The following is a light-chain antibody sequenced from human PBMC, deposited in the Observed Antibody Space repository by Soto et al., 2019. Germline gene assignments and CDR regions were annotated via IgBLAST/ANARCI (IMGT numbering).Light chain of an antibody. CDR1: QSVSKSY. CDR2: GAS. Sequence: EIVLTQSPGTLSLSPGDRATLSCRASQSVSKSYLAWYQQTPGQAPRLLIYGASSRATGIPDRFSGSGSGTDFTLTITRLEPEDFVLYYCQQYGSLPWTFGQGTKADI. J-gene: IGKJ1*01. CDR3: QQYGSLPWT. V-gene: IGKV3-20*01.